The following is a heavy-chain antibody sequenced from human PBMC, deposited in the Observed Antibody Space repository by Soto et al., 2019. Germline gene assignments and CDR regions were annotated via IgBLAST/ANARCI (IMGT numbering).Heavy chain of an antibody. J-gene: IGHJ6*02. Sequence: QVQLVESGGGVVQPGRSLRLSCAASGFTFSSYGMHWVRQAPGKGLEWVAVIWYDGSNKYYADSVKGRFTISRDNSKNTLYLQMNGLGAEDRAVYYCARGRYYYYAGMAVGGQGTTVPVSS. V-gene: IGHV3-33*01. CDR1: GFTFSSYG. CDR3: ARGRYYYYAGMAV. CDR2: IWYDGSNK.